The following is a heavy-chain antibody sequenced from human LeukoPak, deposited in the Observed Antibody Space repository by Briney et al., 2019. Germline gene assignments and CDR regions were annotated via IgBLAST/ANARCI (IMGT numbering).Heavy chain of an antibody. J-gene: IGHJ4*02. D-gene: IGHD1-26*01. V-gene: IGHV2-70*11. Sequence: LRLSCAASAFTVSSNYMSWVRQPPGKALEWLARIHWVDDKYYSTSFKTRFTISKENSKNQVALNMTNLDPGDTPTYYFPRRLVGATNYFDNSGEGTLGTVSS. CDR1: AFTVSSNY. CDR2: IHWVDDK. CDR3: PRRLVGATNYFDN.